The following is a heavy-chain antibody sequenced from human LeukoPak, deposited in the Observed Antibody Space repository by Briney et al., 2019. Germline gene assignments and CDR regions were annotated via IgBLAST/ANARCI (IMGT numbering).Heavy chain of an antibody. D-gene: IGHD3-16*01. CDR2: IYYSGST. CDR1: GGSISSYY. CDR3: ARHQRFGGYPFDY. Sequence: SETLSLTCTVSGGSISSYYWSWIRQPPGKGLEWIGYIYYSGSTNYNPSLKSRVTISVDTSKNQFSLKLSSVTAADTAVYYCARHQRFGGYPFDYWGQGTLVTVSS. V-gene: IGHV4-59*08. J-gene: IGHJ4*02.